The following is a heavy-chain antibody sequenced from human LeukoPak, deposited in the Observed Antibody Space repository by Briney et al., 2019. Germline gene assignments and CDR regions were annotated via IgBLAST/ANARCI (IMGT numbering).Heavy chain of an antibody. V-gene: IGHV1-8*01. J-gene: IGHJ4*02. CDR3: ARRPLRYFDWLSPVYYFDY. CDR1: GYTLTELS. CDR2: MNPNSGNT. D-gene: IGHD3-9*01. Sequence: ASVKVSCKVSGYTLTELSMHWVRQATGQGLEWMGWMNPNSGNTGYAQKFQGRVTMTRNTSISTAYMELSSLRSEDTAVYYCARRPLRYFDWLSPVYYFDYWGQGTLVTVSS.